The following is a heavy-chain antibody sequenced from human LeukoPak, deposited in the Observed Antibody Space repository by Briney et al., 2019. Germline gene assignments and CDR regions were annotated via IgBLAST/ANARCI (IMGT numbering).Heavy chain of an antibody. V-gene: IGHV4-34*01. J-gene: IGHJ5*02. Sequence: SETLPLTCAVYGGSFSGYYWSWIRQPPGKGLEWIGEINHSGSTNYNPSLKSRVTISVDTSKNQFSLKLSSVTAADTAVYYCARGVYGSGTFSRFGWFDPWGQGTLVTVSS. CDR1: GGSFSGYY. D-gene: IGHD3-10*01. CDR3: ARGVYGSGTFSRFGWFDP. CDR2: INHSGST.